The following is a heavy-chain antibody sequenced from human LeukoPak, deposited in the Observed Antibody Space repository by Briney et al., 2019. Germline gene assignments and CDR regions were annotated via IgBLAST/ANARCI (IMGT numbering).Heavy chain of an antibody. CDR2: INHSWST. CDR1: GYSSSNNFY. V-gene: IGHV4-38-2*02. Sequence: SETLSLTSTVSGYSSSNNFYWAWIRQSPGKGLEWIVSINHSWSTYYNPSLKSRVPISVDTSKNQFSLKLTSVTAADTAVYYCARAPGTTFDYWGHGNMVTVSS. J-gene: IGHJ4*01. D-gene: IGHD4-17*01. CDR3: ARAPGTTFDY.